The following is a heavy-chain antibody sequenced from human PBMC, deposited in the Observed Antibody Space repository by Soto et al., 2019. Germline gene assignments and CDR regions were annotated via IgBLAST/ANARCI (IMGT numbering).Heavy chain of an antibody. Sequence: GESLKISCKGSGYSFTSYWIGWARQMPGKGLEWMGIIYPGDSDTRYSPSFQGQVTISADKSISTAYLQWSSLKASDTAMYYCARRYYDFWSGREAYYFDYWGQGTLVTVSS. CDR2: IYPGDSDT. CDR1: GYSFTSYW. J-gene: IGHJ4*02. CDR3: ARRYYDFWSGREAYYFDY. V-gene: IGHV5-51*01. D-gene: IGHD3-3*01.